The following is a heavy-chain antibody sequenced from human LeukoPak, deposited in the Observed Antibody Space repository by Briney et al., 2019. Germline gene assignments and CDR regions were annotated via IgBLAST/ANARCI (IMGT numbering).Heavy chain of an antibody. CDR2: IKSKTDGGTT. CDR3: ARDDSGSYPDY. CDR1: GFTFSNAW. Sequence: GGSLRLSCAASGFTFSNAWMSWVRQAPGKGLEWVGRIKSKTDGGTTDYAAPVKGRFTISRDDSKDTLYLQMNSLRAEDTAVYYCARDDSGSYPDYWGQGTLVTVSS. J-gene: IGHJ4*02. V-gene: IGHV3-15*01. D-gene: IGHD1-26*01.